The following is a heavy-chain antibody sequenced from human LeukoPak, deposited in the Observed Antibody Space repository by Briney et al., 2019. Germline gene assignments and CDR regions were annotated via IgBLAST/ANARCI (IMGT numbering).Heavy chain of an antibody. J-gene: IGHJ4*02. D-gene: IGHD3-10*01. CDR1: GGSISSGSYY. CDR2: IYTSGST. CDR3: ARLGGFGELLSALDY. V-gene: IGHV4-61*02. Sequence: SETLSLTCTVSGGSISSGSYYWSWIRQPAGKGLEWIGRIYTSGSTNYNPSLKSRVTMSVDTSKNQFSLKLSSVTAADTAVYYCARLGGFGELLSALDYWGQGTLDTVSS.